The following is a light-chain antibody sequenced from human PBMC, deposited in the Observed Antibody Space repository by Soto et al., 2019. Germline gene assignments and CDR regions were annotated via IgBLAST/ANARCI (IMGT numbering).Light chain of an antibody. CDR1: QTLNGW. CDR2: KAS. V-gene: IGKV1-5*03. CDR3: QQYNNYSFN. Sequence: IPLTQSPSTLSASAGDRVTITCRVSQTLNGWLAWYQHKPGNAPKLLIFKASNLQSGVPSRFSGSGSGTEFTLTHSSLQPDDSATYYCQQYNNYSFNFGPGTKVEIK. J-gene: IGKJ3*01.